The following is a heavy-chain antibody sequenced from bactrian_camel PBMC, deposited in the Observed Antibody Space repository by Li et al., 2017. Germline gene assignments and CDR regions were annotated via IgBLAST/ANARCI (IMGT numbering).Heavy chain of an antibody. CDR3: AADWDPFVCTNLYGTKAFAL. V-gene: IGHV3S53*01. CDR1: GWDYSSYS. CDR2: ISTIYTGIRDT. Sequence: VQLVESGGGSVQAGGSLRLSCTTSGWDYSSYSMGWFRQAPGKEREGVAAISTIYTGIRDTVYADSVKGRFTISRDNAKNTLYLQMNSLEPEDTAIYTCAADWDPFVCTNLYGTKAFALWGQGTQVTVS. J-gene: IGHJ4*01. D-gene: IGHD3*01.